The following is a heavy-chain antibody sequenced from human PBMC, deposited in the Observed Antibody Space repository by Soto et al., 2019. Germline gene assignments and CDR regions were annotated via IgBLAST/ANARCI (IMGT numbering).Heavy chain of an antibody. Sequence: LRLSCAASGFTFGSYWMNWVRQAPGKGLVWVSRIDSDGSSTTYADSVKGRFTTSRDNAKNTLYLQMSSLRVEDTAVYYCARGRPYGMDVWGQGTTVTVSS. CDR3: ARGRPYGMDV. CDR2: IDSDGSST. CDR1: GFTFGSYW. V-gene: IGHV3-74*01. J-gene: IGHJ6*02.